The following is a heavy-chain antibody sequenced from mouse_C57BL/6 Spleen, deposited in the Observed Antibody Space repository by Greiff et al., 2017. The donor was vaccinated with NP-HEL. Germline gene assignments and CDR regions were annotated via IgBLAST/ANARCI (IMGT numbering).Heavy chain of an antibody. CDR2: IYPSDSET. D-gene: IGHD1-1*02. V-gene: IGHV1-61*01. J-gene: IGHJ2*01. Sequence: QVQLQQPGAELVRPGSSVKLSCKASGYTFTSYWMDWVKQRPGQGLEWIGNIYPSDSETHYNQKFKDKATLTVDKSSSTAYMQLSSLTSEDSAVYYCARITDLPGSWGYFDYWGQGTTLTVSS. CDR1: GYTFTSYW. CDR3: ARITDLPGSWGYFDY.